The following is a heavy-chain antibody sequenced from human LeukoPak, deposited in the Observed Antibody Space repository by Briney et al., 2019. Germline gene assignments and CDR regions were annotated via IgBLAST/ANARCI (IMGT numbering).Heavy chain of an antibody. J-gene: IGHJ5*02. Sequence: GRPLRLSCAASGFTFSDYGMYWVRQAPGKGLGWVAVIRHDGSNKYYADSVRGRFTISRDNFKNTLYLQMNSLGAEDTAMYYCAKASSASPSCLNLWGQGTLVTVSS. D-gene: IGHD2-2*01. CDR2: IRHDGSNK. CDR3: AKASSASPSCLNL. CDR1: GFTFSDYG. V-gene: IGHV3-33*06.